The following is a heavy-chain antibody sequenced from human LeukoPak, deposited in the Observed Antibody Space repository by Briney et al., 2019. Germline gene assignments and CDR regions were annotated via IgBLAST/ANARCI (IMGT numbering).Heavy chain of an antibody. CDR1: GFTFSSYA. Sequence: PGGSLRLSCAASGFTFSSYAMSWVRQAPGKGLEWVSAISGSGGSTYYADSVKGRFTISKDNSKNTLYLQMNSLRAEDTAVYYCAKAWDIVVVVAATGRGNWFDPWGQGTLVTVSS. CDR2: ISGSGGST. V-gene: IGHV3-23*01. J-gene: IGHJ5*02. D-gene: IGHD2-15*01. CDR3: AKAWDIVVVVAATGRGNWFDP.